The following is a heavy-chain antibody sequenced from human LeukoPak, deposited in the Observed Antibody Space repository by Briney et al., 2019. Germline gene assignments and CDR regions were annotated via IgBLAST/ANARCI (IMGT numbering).Heavy chain of an antibody. CDR1: GGSISSYY. CDR3: ARLNGGN. D-gene: IGHD4-23*01. CDR2: VDYSGST. Sequence: SETLSLTCTVSGGSISSYYWSWIRQPPGKGLEWIGYVDYSGSTAYNPSLNGRVAVSVDTSKNQFSLKLRSVTAADAAVYYCARLNGGNWGPGILVTVSS. V-gene: IGHV4-59*08. J-gene: IGHJ4*02.